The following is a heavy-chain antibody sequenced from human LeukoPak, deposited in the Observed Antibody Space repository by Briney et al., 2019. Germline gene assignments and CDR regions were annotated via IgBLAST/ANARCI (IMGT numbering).Heavy chain of an antibody. CDR2: MNPNSGNT. V-gene: IGHV1-8*03. J-gene: IGHJ6*03. Sequence: ASVKVSCKASGYTFTSYDINWVRQATGQGLEWMGWMNPNSGNTGYAQKFQGRVTITRNTSISTAYMELSSLRSEDTAVYYCARGADSSSTYYMDVWGKGTTVTVSS. CDR3: ARGADSSSTYYMDV. CDR1: GYTFTSYD. D-gene: IGHD6-6*01.